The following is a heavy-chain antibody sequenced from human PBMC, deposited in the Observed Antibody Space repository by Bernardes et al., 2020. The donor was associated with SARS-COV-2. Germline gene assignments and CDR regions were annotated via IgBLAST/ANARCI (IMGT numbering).Heavy chain of an antibody. J-gene: IGHJ4*01. CDR1: GFTFNSYA. Sequence: SLRLSCAASGFTFNSYAMHWVRQAPDKGLAWVGVIAYDGSVTYYADSVKGRLIISRDNSKNTLYLQMNSLRDEDTAVYHCARGGISVSCLDYWGQGSLVTVSS. CDR3: ARGGISVSCLDY. CDR2: IAYDGSVT. D-gene: IGHD1-26*01. V-gene: IGHV3-30-3*01.